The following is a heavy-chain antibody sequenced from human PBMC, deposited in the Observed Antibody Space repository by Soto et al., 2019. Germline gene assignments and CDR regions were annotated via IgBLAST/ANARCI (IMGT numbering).Heavy chain of an antibody. Sequence: QVQLVQSGAEVKKPGSSVKVSCKASGGTFSSYTISWVRQAPGQGLEWMGRIIPILGIANYAQKFQGRVKITAYKSTSTAYMELSSLRSEATAVYYCARGLHYDSISLDDYWGQGTLVTVSS. J-gene: IGHJ4*02. CDR1: GGTFSSYT. CDR3: ARGLHYDSISLDDY. D-gene: IGHD3-22*01. V-gene: IGHV1-69*02. CDR2: IIPILGIA.